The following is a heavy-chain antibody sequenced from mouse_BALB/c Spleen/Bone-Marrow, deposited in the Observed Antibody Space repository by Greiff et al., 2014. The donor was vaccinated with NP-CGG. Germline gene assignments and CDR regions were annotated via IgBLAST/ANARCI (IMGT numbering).Heavy chain of an antibody. CDR1: GYSFTGYY. V-gene: IGHV1S34*01. Sequence: LVKTGASVNISCKASGYSFTGYYMHWVKQSHGKSLEWIGYISCYNGATSYNQNFKGKATFTVDTSSSTAYMQFNSLTSEDSAVYYCVRRGNPIVYYAMDYWGQGTSVTGSS. CDR3: VRRGNPIVYYAMDY. J-gene: IGHJ4*01. CDR2: ISCYNGAT.